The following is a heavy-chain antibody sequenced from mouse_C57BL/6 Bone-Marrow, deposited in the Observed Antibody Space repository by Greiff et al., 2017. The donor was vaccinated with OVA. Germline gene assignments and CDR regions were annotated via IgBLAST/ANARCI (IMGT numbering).Heavy chain of an antibody. CDR3: ASSTLYYFDY. CDR1: GFTFTDYY. CDR2: IRNKANGYTT. J-gene: IGHJ2*01. V-gene: IGHV7-3*01. D-gene: IGHD5-1*01. Sequence: EVQLQESGGGLVQPGGSLSLSCAASGFTFTDYYMSWVRQPPGKALEWLGFIRNKANGYTTEYSASVKGRFTISRDNSQSILYLQMNALRAEDSATYYCASSTLYYFDYWGQGTTLTVSS.